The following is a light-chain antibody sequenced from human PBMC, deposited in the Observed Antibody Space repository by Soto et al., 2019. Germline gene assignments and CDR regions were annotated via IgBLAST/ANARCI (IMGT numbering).Light chain of an antibody. CDR2: DNN. V-gene: IGLV1-51*01. CDR1: SSNIGNNY. Sequence: QSVLTQPPSVSAAPGQKVTISCSGSSSNIGNNYVSWYQQLPGTAPKLLIYDNNKRPSGIPGRFSGSKSGTSATLGITGLQTGDEAHYYCGTWDSSLSAVVFGGGTKLTVL. CDR3: GTWDSSLSAVV. J-gene: IGLJ3*02.